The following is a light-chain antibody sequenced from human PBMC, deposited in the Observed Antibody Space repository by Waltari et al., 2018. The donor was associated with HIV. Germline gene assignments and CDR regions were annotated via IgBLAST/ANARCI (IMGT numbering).Light chain of an antibody. V-gene: IGKV4-1*01. CDR1: RSVLYSSNNKNY. Sequence: DIVMTQYPDSLAVSLGERATINCKSSRSVLYSSNNKNYLAWYQQKPGQPPKLLIYWASTRESGVPDRFSGSGSGTDFTLTISSLQAEDVAVYYCQQYYSTPHTFGQGTKLEIK. CDR3: QQYYSTPHT. J-gene: IGKJ2*01. CDR2: WAS.